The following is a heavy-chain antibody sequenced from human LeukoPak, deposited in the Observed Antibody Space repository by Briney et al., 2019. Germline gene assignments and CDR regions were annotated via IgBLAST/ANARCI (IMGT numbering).Heavy chain of an antibody. J-gene: IGHJ6*02. CDR1: GLTFSGYA. CDR2: ITGSGGTT. D-gene: IGHD2-2*01. Sequence: GGSLRLSCAASGLTFSGYALNWVRQAPGKGLEWVSGITGSGGTTHYAESVQGRFTVSRDNSRNTLHLQMNSLRAEDTAIYYCAKVMRFCSGTGCYTYYYYGMDVWGQGTTVTVSS. CDR3: AKVMRFCSGTGCYTYYYYGMDV. V-gene: IGHV3-23*01.